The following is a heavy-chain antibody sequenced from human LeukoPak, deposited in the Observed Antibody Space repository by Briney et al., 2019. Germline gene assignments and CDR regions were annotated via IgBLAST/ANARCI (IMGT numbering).Heavy chain of an antibody. CDR1: GFTFGDYA. CDR3: TRFTVLSYGDYYFDY. CDR2: IRSKAYGRTT. J-gene: IGHJ4*02. D-gene: IGHD5-18*01. Sequence: GGSLRLSCTASGFTFGDYAMSWFRQAPGKGLEWVGFIRSKAYGRTTEYAASVKGRFTISRDDSKGIAYLQMNSLKTEDTAVYYCTRFTVLSYGDYYFDYWGQGTLVTVSS. V-gene: IGHV3-49*03.